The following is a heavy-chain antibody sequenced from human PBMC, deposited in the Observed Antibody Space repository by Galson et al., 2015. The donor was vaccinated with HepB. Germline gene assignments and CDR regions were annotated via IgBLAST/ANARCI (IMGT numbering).Heavy chain of an antibody. CDR3: AIRDGYNYSRDY. CDR1: GFPFSIYW. Sequence: SLRLSCAASGFPFSIYWANWVRQAPGKGLVWVSRINSDGRSTSYADSVKGRYTISRDNAKNTLYLQMNSLRAEDTALYYCAIRDGYNYSRDYWGQGTLVTVSS. D-gene: IGHD5-24*01. J-gene: IGHJ4*02. CDR2: INSDGRST. V-gene: IGHV3-74*01.